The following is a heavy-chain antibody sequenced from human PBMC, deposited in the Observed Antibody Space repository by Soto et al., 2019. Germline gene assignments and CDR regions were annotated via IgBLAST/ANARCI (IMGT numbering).Heavy chain of an antibody. D-gene: IGHD6-19*01. Sequence: ASVKVSCKASGYTFTGYYMHWVRQAPGQGLEWMGWINPNSGGTNYAQKFQGRVTMTRDTSISTAYMELSRLRYDDTAVYYCERNKYSSGWWRAVRFDPWGQGTRGTVS. CDR3: ERNKYSSGWWRAVRFDP. J-gene: IGHJ5*02. CDR2: INPNSGGT. CDR1: GYTFTGYY. V-gene: IGHV1-2*02.